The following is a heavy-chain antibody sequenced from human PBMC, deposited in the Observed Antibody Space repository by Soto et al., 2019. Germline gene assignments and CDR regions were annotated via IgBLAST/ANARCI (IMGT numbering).Heavy chain of an antibody. Sequence: ASVKVPCKASGYTFTSYDINWLRQASGQGPEWMGWMNAKSGDTFFPQRFQGKFNMTWDTSLSTAYMEVGSLTSDDTAIYYCARGNPFNYAGFDVWGQGTTVTVSS. CDR2: MNAKSGDT. CDR1: GYTFTSYD. V-gene: IGHV1-8*01. CDR3: ARGNPFNYAGFDV. D-gene: IGHD3-16*01. J-gene: IGHJ6*02.